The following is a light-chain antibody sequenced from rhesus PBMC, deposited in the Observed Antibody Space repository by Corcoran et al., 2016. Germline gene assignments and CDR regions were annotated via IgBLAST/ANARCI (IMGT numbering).Light chain of an antibody. CDR3: QQHSSYPYS. CDR2: AAS. V-gene: IGKV1-33*02. CDR1: QGISSW. Sequence: DIQMTQSPSSLSASVGDRVTITCQASQGISSWLAWYQQKPGKAPKLLIYAASSLQSGVPSRFCGSGSGTDFTLTFSSLQPEDFATYYCQQHSSYPYSFGQGTKVEIK. J-gene: IGKJ2*01.